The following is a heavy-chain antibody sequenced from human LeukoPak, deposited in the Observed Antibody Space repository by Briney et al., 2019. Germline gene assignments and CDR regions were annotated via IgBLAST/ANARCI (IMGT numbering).Heavy chain of an antibody. CDR3: ARDKGFGGSSFDY. J-gene: IGHJ4*02. Sequence: PGGSLRLSCVVSGFMFNNYWMSWVRQAPGKGLEWVATIRQDGSDKYFLDSVRGRFTIPRDNAENSLYLQMNSLRAEDTAVYYCARDKGFGGSSFDYWGQGTLVTVPS. D-gene: IGHD3-10*01. CDR1: GFMFNNYW. V-gene: IGHV3-7*01. CDR2: IRQDGSDK.